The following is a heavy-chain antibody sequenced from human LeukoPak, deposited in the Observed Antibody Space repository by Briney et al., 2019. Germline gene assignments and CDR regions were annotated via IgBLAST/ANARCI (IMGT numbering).Heavy chain of an antibody. D-gene: IGHD3-9*01. CDR3: ARDWYHAFDL. J-gene: IGHJ3*01. CDR2: IKSKGDGETT. CDR1: GFTFTNDW. V-gene: IGHV3-15*07. Sequence: GGSLRLSCAASGFTFTNDWINWVRQAPGKGLEWVGRIKSKGDGETTDYSAPVKGRFTISRDDLKKMVYLQMNSLESEDTATYYCARDWYHAFDLWGQGTMVTVSS.